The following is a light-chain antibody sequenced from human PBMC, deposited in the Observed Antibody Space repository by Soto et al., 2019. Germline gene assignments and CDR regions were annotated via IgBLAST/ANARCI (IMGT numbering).Light chain of an antibody. CDR1: QSISSW. V-gene: IGKV1-5*01. J-gene: IGKJ3*01. CDR3: QQYNSYV. CDR2: DAS. Sequence: DIQMTQSPSTLSASVGDRVTLSCRASQSISSWLAWYQQKPGKAPELLIYDASSLESGVPSRFSGSGSGTEFTLTISSLQPDDFATYYCQQYNSYVFGPGTKVDIK.